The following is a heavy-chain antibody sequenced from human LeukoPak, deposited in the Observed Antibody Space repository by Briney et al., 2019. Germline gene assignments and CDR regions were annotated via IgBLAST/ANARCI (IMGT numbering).Heavy chain of an antibody. CDR2: IYSGGST. CDR1: GFTVSSNY. J-gene: IGHJ5*02. CDR3: ARESVSDCSSTSCSFNWFDP. V-gene: IGHV3-53*01. D-gene: IGHD2-2*01. Sequence: GGSLRLSCAASGFTVSSNYMSWVRQAPGKGLEWVSVIYSGGSTYYADSVKGRFTISRDNSKNTLYLQMNSLRAEDTAVYYCARESVSDCSSTSCSFNWFDPWGQGTLVTVSS.